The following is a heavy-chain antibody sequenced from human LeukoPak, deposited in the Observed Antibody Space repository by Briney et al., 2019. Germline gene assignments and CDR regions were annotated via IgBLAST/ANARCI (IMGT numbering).Heavy chain of an antibody. Sequence: GASVTVSFTASGYTFTSYDINWVRQATGQGLEWMGWMNPNSGNTGYAQKFQGRVTMTRNTSISTAYMELSSLRSEDTAVYYCARGSGYSYGYDAFDIWGQGTMVTVSS. V-gene: IGHV1-8*01. CDR1: GYTFTSYD. D-gene: IGHD5-18*01. CDR3: ARGSGYSYGYDAFDI. J-gene: IGHJ3*02. CDR2: MNPNSGNT.